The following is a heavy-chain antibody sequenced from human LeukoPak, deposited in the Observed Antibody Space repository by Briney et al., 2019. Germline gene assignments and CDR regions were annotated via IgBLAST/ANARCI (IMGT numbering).Heavy chain of an antibody. D-gene: IGHD4-17*01. CDR1: GGSFSGYY. V-gene: IGHV4-34*01. J-gene: IGHJ4*02. CDR3: ARAPTVTFFDY. CDR2: INRSGST. Sequence: PSETLSLTCAVYGGSFSGYYWSWIRQPPGKGLEWIGEINRSGSTNYNPSLKSRVTISVDTSKNQFSLKLSSVTAADTAVYYCARAPTVTFFDYWGQGTLVTVSS.